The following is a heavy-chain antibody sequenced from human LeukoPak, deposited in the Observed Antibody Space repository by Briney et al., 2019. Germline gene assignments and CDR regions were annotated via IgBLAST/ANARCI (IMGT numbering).Heavy chain of an antibody. Sequence: GGSLRLSCAASGFTFSNYGMHWVREAPGKGLEWVAFIRNDGSNKYYADSVKGRFTISRDNSRDTLYLQMNSLRAEDTAVYYCARPPYYYDSSGYPLAEYFQHWGQGTLVTVSS. CDR2: IRNDGSNK. V-gene: IGHV3-30*02. J-gene: IGHJ1*01. CDR3: ARPPYYYDSSGYPLAEYFQH. CDR1: GFTFSNYG. D-gene: IGHD3-22*01.